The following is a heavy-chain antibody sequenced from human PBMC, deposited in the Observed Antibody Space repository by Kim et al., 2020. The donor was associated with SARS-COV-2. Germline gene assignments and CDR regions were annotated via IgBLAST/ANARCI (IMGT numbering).Heavy chain of an antibody. V-gene: IGHV1-2*04. Sequence: ASVKVSCKASGYTFTGYYMHWVRQAPGQGLEWMGWINPNSGGTNYAQKFQGWVTMTRDTSISTAYMELSRLRSDDTAVYYCARARVRGVYDNWFDPWGQGTLVTVSS. CDR2: INPNSGGT. CDR3: ARARVRGVYDNWFDP. CDR1: GYTFTGYY. J-gene: IGHJ5*02. D-gene: IGHD3-10*01.